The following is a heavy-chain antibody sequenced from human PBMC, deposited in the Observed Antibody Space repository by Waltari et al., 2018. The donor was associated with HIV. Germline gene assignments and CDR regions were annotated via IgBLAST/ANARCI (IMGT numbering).Heavy chain of an antibody. CDR2: INHSGST. Sequence: QVQLQQWGAGLLKTSETMSLTCAVYGGSFSGYYWSWIRQPPGKGLEWIGEINHSGSTNYNPSLKSRVTISVDTSKNQFSLKLSSVTAADTAVYYCARGVGAAPPGKVWGQGTLVTVSS. J-gene: IGHJ4*02. CDR3: ARGVGAAPPGKV. CDR1: GGSFSGYY. V-gene: IGHV4-34*01. D-gene: IGHD6-25*01.